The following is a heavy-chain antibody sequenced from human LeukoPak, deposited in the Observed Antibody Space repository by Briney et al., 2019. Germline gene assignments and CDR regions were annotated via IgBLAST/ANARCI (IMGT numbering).Heavy chain of an antibody. CDR1: GFTFSSYS. V-gene: IGHV3-23*01. D-gene: IGHD1-26*01. CDR2: ISGSGGST. Sequence: GGSLRLSCAASGFTFSSYSMNWVRQAPGKGLEWVSAISGSGGSTYYADSVKGRFTISRDNSKNTLYLQMNSLRAEDTAVYYCAKDLIVGALYYFDYWGQGTLVTVSS. CDR3: AKDLIVGALYYFDY. J-gene: IGHJ4*02.